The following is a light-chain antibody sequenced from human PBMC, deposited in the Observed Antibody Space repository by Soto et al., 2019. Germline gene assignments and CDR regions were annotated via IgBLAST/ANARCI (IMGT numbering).Light chain of an antibody. CDR2: GGS. Sequence: EIVLTQSPGTLSLSPGERATLSCRARQSISSSYFAWYQQKPGQAPRLLIYGGSSRATGIPDRFSGSGSGTDFTFTISRLEPEDIAVYYCQQYGSSPATFGGGTKVEIK. J-gene: IGKJ4*01. V-gene: IGKV3-20*01. CDR3: QQYGSSPAT. CDR1: QSISSSY.